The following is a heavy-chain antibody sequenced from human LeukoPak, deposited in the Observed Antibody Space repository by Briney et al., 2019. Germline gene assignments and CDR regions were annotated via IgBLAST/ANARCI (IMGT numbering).Heavy chain of an antibody. CDR2: ISSSSSHI. D-gene: IGHD1-26*01. J-gene: IGHJ4*02. CDR1: GFVLSTYS. V-gene: IGHV3-21*01. Sequence: GGSLRLSCAASGFVLSTYSMNWVRQAPGKGLEWVSSISSSSSHIYYADSVKGRFTISRDNAKNLLYLQMNSLRAEDTAVYYCARYSGTYSRYWGQGTLVTVSS. CDR3: ARYSGTYSRY.